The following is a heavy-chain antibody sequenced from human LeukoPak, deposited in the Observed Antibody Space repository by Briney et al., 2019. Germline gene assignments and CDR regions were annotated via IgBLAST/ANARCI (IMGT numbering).Heavy chain of an antibody. Sequence: ASVKVSCKVSGYTLTELSMHWVRQAPGKGLEWMGGFDPEDGETIYAQQFQGRVTMTEDTSTDTAYMELSSLRSEDTAVYYCATGPNYGDYWFDPWGQGTLVTVSS. CDR3: ATGPNYGDYWFDP. D-gene: IGHD4-17*01. CDR2: FDPEDGET. CDR1: GYTLTELS. V-gene: IGHV1-24*01. J-gene: IGHJ5*02.